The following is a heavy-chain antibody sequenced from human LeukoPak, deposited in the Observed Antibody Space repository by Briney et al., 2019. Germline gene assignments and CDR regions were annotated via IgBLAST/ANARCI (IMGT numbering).Heavy chain of an antibody. CDR3: ARALYGDYDTPWFDP. CDR2: IKQDGSEK. V-gene: IGHV3-7*01. CDR1: GFTFSSYW. D-gene: IGHD4-17*01. J-gene: IGHJ5*02. Sequence: PGGSLRLSCAASGFTFSSYWMSWVRQAPGKGLEWVANIKQDGSEKYYVDSVKGRFTISRDNAKSSLYLQMNSLRAEDTAVYYCARALYGDYDTPWFDPWGQGTLVTVSS.